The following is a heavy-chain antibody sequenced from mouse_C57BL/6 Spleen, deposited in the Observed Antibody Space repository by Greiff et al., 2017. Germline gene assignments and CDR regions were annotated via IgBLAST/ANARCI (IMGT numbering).Heavy chain of an antibody. J-gene: IGHJ1*03. CDR1: EYEFPSHD. CDR3: ARHGYYGSSDGYFDV. Sequence: EVQLVESGGGLVQPGESLKLSCESNEYEFPSHDMSWVRKTPEKRLELVAAINSDGGSTYYPDPMERRFIISRDNTKKTLYLQMSRLRSEDTALYYCARHGYYGSSDGYFDVWGTGTTVTVSS. CDR2: INSDGGST. D-gene: IGHD1-1*01. V-gene: IGHV5-2*01.